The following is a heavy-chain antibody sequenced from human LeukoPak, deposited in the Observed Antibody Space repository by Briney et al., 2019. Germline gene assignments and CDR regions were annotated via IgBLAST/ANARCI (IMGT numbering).Heavy chain of an antibody. CDR3: ARAAHCTNGVCFYFDY. Sequence: GASVKVSCKASGGTFSSYAISWVRQAPGQGLEWMGRIIPILGIANYAQKFQGRVTITTDESTSTAYMELSSLRSEDTAVYYCARAAHCTNGVCFYFDYWGQGTLVTVSS. J-gene: IGHJ4*02. D-gene: IGHD2-8*01. CDR1: GGTFSSYA. CDR2: IIPILGIA. V-gene: IGHV1-69*04.